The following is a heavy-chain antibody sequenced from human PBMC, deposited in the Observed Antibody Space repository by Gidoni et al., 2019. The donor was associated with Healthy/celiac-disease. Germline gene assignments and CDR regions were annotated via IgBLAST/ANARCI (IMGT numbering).Heavy chain of an antibody. D-gene: IGHD1-26*01. V-gene: IGHV3-49*04. CDR3: TRDLPWELLGDFDY. CDR2: IRSKAYGGTT. J-gene: IGHJ4*02. Sequence: EVQLVESGGGLVQPGRSLRLSCTASGFTFGDYAMSWVRQAPGKGLEWVGFIRSKAYGGTTEYAASVKGRFTISRDDSKSIAYLQMNSLKTEDTAVYYCTRDLPWELLGDFDYWGQGTLVTVSS. CDR1: GFTFGDYA.